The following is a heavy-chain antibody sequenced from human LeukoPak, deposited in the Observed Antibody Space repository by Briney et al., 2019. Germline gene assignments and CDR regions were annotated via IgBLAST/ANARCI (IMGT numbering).Heavy chain of an antibody. CDR2: IHLSGST. CDR1: GGSISFHY. V-gene: IGHV4-59*11. Sequence: SETLSLTCTVSGGSISFHYWSWIRQPPGKGLEWIGYIHLSGSTHYDPSLRSRVTISGDTSKNQFSLRLNSVTAADTAVYYCARGGVWYFDLWGRGTLVTVSS. CDR3: ARGGVWYFDL. J-gene: IGHJ2*01. D-gene: IGHD3-16*01.